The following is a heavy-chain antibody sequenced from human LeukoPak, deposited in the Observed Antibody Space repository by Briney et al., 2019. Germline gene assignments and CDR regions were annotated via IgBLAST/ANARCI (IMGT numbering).Heavy chain of an antibody. Sequence: KPSETLSLSCTVSGGSIITYYWSWIRQPAGKGLEWIGRIYSSGRTNYHPSLESRVTMSVDTSKNQFSLNLTSVTAADTAVYYCGGAYGGLFFVYWGQGILVTVSS. V-gene: IGHV4-4*07. CDR3: GGAYGGLFFVY. CDR1: GGSIITYY. D-gene: IGHD4-23*01. CDR2: IYSSGRT. J-gene: IGHJ4*02.